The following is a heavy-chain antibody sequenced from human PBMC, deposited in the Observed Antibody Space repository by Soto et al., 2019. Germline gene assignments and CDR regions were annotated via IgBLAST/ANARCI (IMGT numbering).Heavy chain of an antibody. CDR2: ITATGGMT. Sequence: EVQLLESGGGLVQPGGSLRLSCAASGFTFNNYAMTWVRQAPGKGLEWVSTITATGGMTYYADSVKGRLTVSRDNSKNTLYLQMNSLRADDTAVYFCAKYCTGDCSFRWFDPCGQGTLVTVSS. D-gene: IGHD2-8*02. CDR3: AKYCTGDCSFRWFDP. CDR1: GFTFNNYA. V-gene: IGHV3-23*01. J-gene: IGHJ5*02.